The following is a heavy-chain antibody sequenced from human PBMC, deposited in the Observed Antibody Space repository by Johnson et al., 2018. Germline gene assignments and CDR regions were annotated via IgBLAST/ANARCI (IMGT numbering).Heavy chain of an antibody. J-gene: IGHJ6*03. V-gene: IGHV3-30*03. CDR1: GFTLNSYW. D-gene: IGHD6-19*01. CDR3: VRDRPFRRGWRLTYYYVDV. Sequence: QVQLVQSGGGVVHPGHSLRLSCLVSGFTLNSYWIHWVRQAPGKGLEWVAVISNDGNNKYYVDFVQGRFFISRDIYKNTLYLQMNSLRIEDTAVYYCVRDRPFRRGWRLTYYYVDVWGRGTTVTVSS. CDR2: ISNDGNNK.